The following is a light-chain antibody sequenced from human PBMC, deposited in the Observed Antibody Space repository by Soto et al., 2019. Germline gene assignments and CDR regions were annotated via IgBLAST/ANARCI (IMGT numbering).Light chain of an antibody. Sequence: DIQMTQSPSTLSASVGDRVTITCRASQSISSWLAWYQQKPGKAPKLLIYKASSLESGVPSRFSGSGSGTEFTLTISSLQPDDFATYYCQQYNNDSWTFGQGTKVEIK. J-gene: IGKJ1*01. CDR1: QSISSW. CDR3: QQYNNDSWT. CDR2: KAS. V-gene: IGKV1-5*03.